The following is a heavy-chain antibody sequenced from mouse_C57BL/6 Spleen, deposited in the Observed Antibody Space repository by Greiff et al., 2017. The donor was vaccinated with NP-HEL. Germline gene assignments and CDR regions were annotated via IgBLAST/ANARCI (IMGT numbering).Heavy chain of an antibody. J-gene: IGHJ1*03. Sequence: VQLVESGAELVKPGASVKISCKASGYAFSSYWMNWVKQRPGKGLEWIGQIYPGDGDTNYNGKFKGKATLTADKSSSTAYMQLSSLTSEDSAVYFCAGYYGSSYWYFDVWGTGTTVTVSS. D-gene: IGHD1-1*01. CDR2: IYPGDGDT. V-gene: IGHV1-80*01. CDR3: AGYYGSSYWYFDV. CDR1: GYAFSSYW.